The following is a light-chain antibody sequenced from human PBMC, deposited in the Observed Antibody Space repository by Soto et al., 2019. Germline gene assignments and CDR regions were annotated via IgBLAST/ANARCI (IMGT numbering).Light chain of an antibody. J-gene: IGKJ2*01. V-gene: IGKV3D-20*02. CDR3: QQRSNWPRT. CDR2: GAS. CDR1: ESVASSY. Sequence: EIVLTQSPGTLSLSPGERATLSCRASESVASSYLAWYQQKPGQAPRLLIYGASSRATGIPDRFSGRGSGTDFTLTISRLEPEDFAVYYCQQRSNWPRTFGQGTKLEIK.